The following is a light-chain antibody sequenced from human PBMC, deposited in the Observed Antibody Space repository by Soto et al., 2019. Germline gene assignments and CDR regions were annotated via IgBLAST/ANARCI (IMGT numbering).Light chain of an antibody. CDR2: GSS. Sequence: EIVMTQSPATLSVSPGERATLSCRASPSVSTNLAWYQHKPGQAPRLLIYGSSTRATDVPARFSGSGSETEFTLTISSLQSEDFAVHYCQQYNNWPGTFGQGTKLEIK. J-gene: IGKJ2*02. V-gene: IGKV3-15*01. CDR1: PSVSTN. CDR3: QQYNNWPGT.